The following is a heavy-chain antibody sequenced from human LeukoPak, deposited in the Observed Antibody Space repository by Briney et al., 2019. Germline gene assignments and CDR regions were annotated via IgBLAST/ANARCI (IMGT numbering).Heavy chain of an antibody. J-gene: IGHJ4*02. CDR3: AKDIPDSSGSPDY. D-gene: IGHD3-22*01. CDR2: ISGRGGST. V-gene: IGHV3-23*01. CDR1: GGSFSGYY. Sequence: ETLSLTCAVYGGSFSGYYWSWVRQAPGKGLEWVSAISGRGGSTYYADSVKGRFTISRDNSKNTLYLQMNSLRAEDTAVYYCAKDIPDSSGSPDYWGQGTLVTVSS.